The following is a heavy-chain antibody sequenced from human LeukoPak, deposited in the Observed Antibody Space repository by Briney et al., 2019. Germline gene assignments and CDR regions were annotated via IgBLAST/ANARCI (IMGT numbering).Heavy chain of an antibody. CDR2: INPSGGST. V-gene: IGHV1-46*01. CDR1: GYTFTSYY. D-gene: IGHD2-15*01. Sequence: ASVTVSCKASGYTFTSYYMHWVRQAPGQGLEWMGLINPSGGSTSYAQKFQGRVTMTRDTSTSTVYMELSSLRSEDTAVYYCARDLGYCSGGSCYQTTYFDCWGQGTLVTVSS. CDR3: ARDLGYCSGGSCYQTTYFDC. J-gene: IGHJ4*02.